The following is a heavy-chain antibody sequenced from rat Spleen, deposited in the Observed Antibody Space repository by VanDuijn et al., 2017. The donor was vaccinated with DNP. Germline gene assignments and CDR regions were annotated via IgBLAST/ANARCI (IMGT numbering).Heavy chain of an antibody. CDR3: ARWPGYNPPYAMDA. Sequence: EVQLQESGPGLVKPSQSLSLTCSVTGYSITSNYWGWIRQFPGNKMEWIGHIGYSGSTTYNPSLKSRISITRDTSKNQFFLQLNSVTTEDTATYHCARWPGYNPPYAMDAWGQGTSVTVSS. CDR1: GYSITSNY. CDR2: IGYSGST. J-gene: IGHJ4*01. V-gene: IGHV3-1*01. D-gene: IGHD1-4*01.